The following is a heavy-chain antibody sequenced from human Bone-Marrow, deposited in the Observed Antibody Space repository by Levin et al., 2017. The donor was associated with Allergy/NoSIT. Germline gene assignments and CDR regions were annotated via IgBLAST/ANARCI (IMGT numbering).Heavy chain of an antibody. Sequence: GGSLRLSCAASGFTFSSYSMNWVRQAPGKGLEWVSYISSSSSTIYYADSVKGRFTISRDNAKNSLYLQMNSLRDEDTAVYYCARKAYYGSGSYCFDYWGQGTLVTVSS. CDR3: ARKAYYGSGSYCFDY. J-gene: IGHJ4*02. D-gene: IGHD3-10*01. CDR2: ISSSSSTI. V-gene: IGHV3-48*02. CDR1: GFTFSSYS.